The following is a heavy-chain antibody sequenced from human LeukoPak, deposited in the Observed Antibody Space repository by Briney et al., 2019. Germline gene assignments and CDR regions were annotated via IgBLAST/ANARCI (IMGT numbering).Heavy chain of an antibody. CDR1: GGSLSSYY. CDR2: IYTSGST. V-gene: IGHV4-4*07. D-gene: IGHD1-1*01. Sequence: SETLSLTCPVSGGSLSSYYWSWIRQLDGKGLGWIGRIYTSGSTTYNPSLKSRVTMSLDTSKNQFSLKLSSVTAADTAVYYCAREVSGAGTPSVLDYWGQGTLVTVSS. CDR3: AREVSGAGTPSVLDY. J-gene: IGHJ4*02.